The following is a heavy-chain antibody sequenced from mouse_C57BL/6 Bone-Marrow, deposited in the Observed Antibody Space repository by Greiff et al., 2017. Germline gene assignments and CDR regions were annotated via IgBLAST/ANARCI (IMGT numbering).Heavy chain of an antibody. J-gene: IGHJ2*01. CDR2: IYPGSGST. D-gene: IGHD1-1*01. Sequence: QVQLQQPGAELVKPGASVKMSCKASGYTFTSYWITWVKQRPGQGLEWIGDIYPGSGSTNYNEKFKSKATLTVATSSSTAYMQLSSLTSEDSAVYYCARGYYYGRRNDYWGQGTTLTVSS. CDR1: GYTFTSYW. V-gene: IGHV1-55*01. CDR3: ARGYYYGRRNDY.